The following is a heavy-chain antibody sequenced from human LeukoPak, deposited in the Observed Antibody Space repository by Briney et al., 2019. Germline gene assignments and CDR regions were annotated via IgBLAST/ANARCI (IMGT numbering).Heavy chain of an antibody. CDR2: IFNDGST. CDR3: ARDPGGDNAY. V-gene: IGHV3-66*01. J-gene: IGHJ4*02. Sequence: GGSLRPSCAASGFTVRSNYMSWVRQAPGKGLEWVSLIFNDGSTYYADSVKARFTISRDNSMDTLYLQMNSLRVEDTAVYYCARDPGGDNAYWGQGTLVTVSS. CDR1: GFTVRSNY. D-gene: IGHD4-17*01.